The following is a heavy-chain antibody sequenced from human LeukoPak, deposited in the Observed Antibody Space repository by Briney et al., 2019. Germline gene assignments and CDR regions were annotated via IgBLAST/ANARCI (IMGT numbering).Heavy chain of an antibody. Sequence: SETLSLTCTVSSGSISSYYWSWIRQPPGKGLEWIGYIFYSGSTNYNPSLKSRVTILVDTSNNQLSLKLSSVTAADTAVYYCARHQYTSGSYGWFDPWGQGTLVAVSS. CDR2: IFYSGST. V-gene: IGHV4-59*08. J-gene: IGHJ5*02. CDR1: SGSISSYY. D-gene: IGHD6-19*01. CDR3: ARHQYTSGSYGWFDP.